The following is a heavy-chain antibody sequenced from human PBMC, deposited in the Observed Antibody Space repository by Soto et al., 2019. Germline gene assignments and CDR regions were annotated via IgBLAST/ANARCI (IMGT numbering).Heavy chain of an antibody. CDR2: IRAYNGHT. CDR3: ASEGAGTNPLGY. CDR1: GYTFTNYG. V-gene: IGHV1-18*01. D-gene: IGHD2-8*01. Sequence: QVQLVQSGPEVKKPGASVKVSCKASGYTFTNYGFNWVRQAPGKGLEWMGWIRAYNGHTKYSQIFQARVIMTTDTSTSTAYMELRILTSDDTAVYYCASEGAGTNPLGYWGQGTLVTVSS. J-gene: IGHJ4*02.